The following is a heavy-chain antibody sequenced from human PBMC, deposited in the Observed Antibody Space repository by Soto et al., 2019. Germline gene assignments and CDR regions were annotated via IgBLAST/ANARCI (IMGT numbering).Heavy chain of an antibody. Sequence: QVTLKESGPVLVKPTETLTLTCTVSGFSLSNARMGVSWIRQPPGKALEWLAHIFSNAEKSYSTSLKSRLTTSKDTSKSQVVLTMTNMDPVDTATYYCARIPPPCGDYTLTFDYWGQGTLVTVSS. D-gene: IGHD4-17*01. CDR1: GFSLSNARMG. CDR3: ARIPPPCGDYTLTFDY. CDR2: IFSNAEK. J-gene: IGHJ4*02. V-gene: IGHV2-26*01.